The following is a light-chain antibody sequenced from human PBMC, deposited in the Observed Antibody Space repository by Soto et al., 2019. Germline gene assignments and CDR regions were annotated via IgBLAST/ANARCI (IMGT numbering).Light chain of an antibody. J-gene: IGKJ3*01. CDR2: SAS. CDR3: QSHNSAPPIT. Sequence: DIQMTQSPSSLSASVGDRVTITCRASQGISNSLAWYQQKPGKAPKLLIYSASTLQSGVPSRFSGSGSGTDFTLTISSLQPEDVATYYCQSHNSAPPITFGLGTKVDLK. CDR1: QGISNS. V-gene: IGKV1-27*01.